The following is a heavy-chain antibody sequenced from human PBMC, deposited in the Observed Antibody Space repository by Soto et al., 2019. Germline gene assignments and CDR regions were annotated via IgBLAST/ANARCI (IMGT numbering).Heavy chain of an antibody. J-gene: IGHJ4*02. Sequence: QVQLVQSGAEVKKPGASVKVSCKASGYTFTSYGISWVRQAPGQGLEWMGWISAYNGNTNYAQKLQGRVTMTTDTPTSTAYMGLRSPRSDDTAVYYCASSLLVGYGLEGESDWGQGTLVTFSS. CDR3: ASSLLVGYGLEGESD. CDR1: GYTFTSYG. CDR2: ISAYNGNT. D-gene: IGHD5-18*01. V-gene: IGHV1-18*01.